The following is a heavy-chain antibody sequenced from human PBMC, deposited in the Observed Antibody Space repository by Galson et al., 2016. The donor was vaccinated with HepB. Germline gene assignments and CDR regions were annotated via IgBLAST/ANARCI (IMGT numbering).Heavy chain of an antibody. V-gene: IGHV3-48*04. Sequence: SLRLSCAASGFTFSSYPINWVRQAPGKGLEWVSYISRSSSSIYYADSVKGRFTISRDNSKNTLSLQMNSLRAEDTAVYYCARADSRSYASKWSLDYWGQGTLVTVSS. CDR1: GFTFSSYP. CDR2: ISRSSSSI. D-gene: IGHD3-16*01. J-gene: IGHJ4*02. CDR3: ARADSRSYASKWSLDY.